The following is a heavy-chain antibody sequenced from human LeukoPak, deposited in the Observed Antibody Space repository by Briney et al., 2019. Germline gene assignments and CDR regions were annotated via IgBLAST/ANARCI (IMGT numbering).Heavy chain of an antibody. CDR1: GYTFTSYG. V-gene: IGHV1-18*01. CDR3: ARGYRLTRQPNDAFDI. CDR2: ISAYNGNT. J-gene: IGHJ3*02. D-gene: IGHD5-18*01. Sequence: ASVKVPCKASGYTFTSYGISWVRQAPGQGLEWMGWISAYNGNTNYAQKLQGRVTMTTDTSTSTAYMELRSLRSDDTAVYYCARGYRLTRQPNDAFDIWGQGTMVTVSS.